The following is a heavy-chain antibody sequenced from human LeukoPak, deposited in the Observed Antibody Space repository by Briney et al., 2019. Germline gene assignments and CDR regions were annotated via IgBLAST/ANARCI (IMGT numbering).Heavy chain of an antibody. CDR1: GGSISSSSYY. V-gene: IGHV4-39*07. Sequence: SETLSLTCTVSGGSISSSSYYWGWIRQPPGKGLEWIGSIYYSGSTYYNPSLKSRVTISVDTSKNQFSLKLSSVTAADTAVYYCASPYYYDSSGYYYWGQGTPVTVSS. CDR2: IYYSGST. D-gene: IGHD3-22*01. CDR3: ASPYYYDSSGYYY. J-gene: IGHJ4*02.